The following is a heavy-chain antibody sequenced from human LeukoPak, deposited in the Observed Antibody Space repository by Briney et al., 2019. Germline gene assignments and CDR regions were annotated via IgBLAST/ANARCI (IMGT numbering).Heavy chain of an antibody. CDR1: GYTLTELS. J-gene: IGHJ4*02. CDR3: ATPWELSIRVFDY. V-gene: IGHV1-24*01. CDR2: FDPEDGET. Sequence: ASVKVSCKVSGYTLTELSMHWVRQAPGKGLEWMGDFDPEDGETIYAQKFQGRVTMTEDTSTDTAYMELSSLRSEDTAVYYCATPWELSIRVFDYWGQGTLVTVSS. D-gene: IGHD1-26*01.